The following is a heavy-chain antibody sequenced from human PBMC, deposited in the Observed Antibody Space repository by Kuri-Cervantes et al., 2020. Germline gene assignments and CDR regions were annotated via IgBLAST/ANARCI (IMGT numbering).Heavy chain of an antibody. CDR2: INHSGST. V-gene: IGHV4-34*01. D-gene: IGHD5-12*01. Sequence: SETLSLTCAVYGGSFSGYHWSWIRQPPGKGLEWIGEINHSGSTYYNPSLKSRVTISVDRSKNQFSLKLSSVTAADTAVYYCARHGSGYLLPTNDFDYWGQGTLVTVSS. CDR3: ARHGSGYLLPTNDFDY. CDR1: GGSFSGYH. J-gene: IGHJ4*02.